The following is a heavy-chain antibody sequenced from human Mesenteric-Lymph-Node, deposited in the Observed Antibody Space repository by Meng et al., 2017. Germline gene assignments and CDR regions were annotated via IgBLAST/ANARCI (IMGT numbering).Heavy chain of an antibody. V-gene: IGHV1-69-2*01. CDR2: VDPEDGET. CDR3: ARSSYGEQNRKFDY. J-gene: IGHJ4*02. D-gene: IGHD4-17*01. CDR1: GYTFTDYY. Sequence: EVQLVESGAEVKQPGATVKISCNISGYTFTDYYMHWVQQAPEKGLEWMGLVDPEDGETIYAEKFQGRVTMTADTSTDTAYMELSSLRSEDTAVYYCARSSYGEQNRKFDYWGQGTLVTVSS.